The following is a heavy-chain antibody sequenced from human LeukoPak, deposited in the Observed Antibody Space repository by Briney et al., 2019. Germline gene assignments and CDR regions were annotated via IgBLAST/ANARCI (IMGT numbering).Heavy chain of an antibody. D-gene: IGHD5-18*01. CDR2: IHYTGST. Sequence: KPSETLSLTCTVSGGSISSYYWSWIRQPPRKGLQWIGYIHYTGSTNYNPSLKSRVTISVNTSKNQFSLKLSSVTAADTAVYYCARVEEGYGYNYCHQYMDVWGKGTTVTVSS. CDR1: GGSISSYY. J-gene: IGHJ6*03. V-gene: IGHV4-59*01. CDR3: ARVEEGYGYNYCHQYMDV.